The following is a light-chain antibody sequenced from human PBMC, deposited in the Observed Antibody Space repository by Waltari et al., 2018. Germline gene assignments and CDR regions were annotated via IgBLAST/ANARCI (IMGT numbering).Light chain of an antibody. CDR2: EVT. CDR3: YSSAMGAFVV. J-gene: IGLJ3*02. V-gene: IGLV2-23*02. Sequence: QSALTQPASVSGSPGQSIPISCTGTSSDIGSYNFVSWYQHHPGKAPKLLLYEVTKRPSGVSDRFSGSKSGNTASLTISGLQAEDDADYYCYSSAMGAFVVFGGGTKLTVL. CDR1: SSDIGSYNF.